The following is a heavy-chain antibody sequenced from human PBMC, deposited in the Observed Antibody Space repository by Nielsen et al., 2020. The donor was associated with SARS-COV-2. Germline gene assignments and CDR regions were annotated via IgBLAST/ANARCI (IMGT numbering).Heavy chain of an antibody. Sequence: GGSLRLSCAASGFTFDDYAMHWVRQAPGKGLGWVSGISWNSGSIGYADSVKGRFTISRDNAKNSLYLQMNSLRAEDTALYYCAKVPVRYYDSSAHTDYWGQGTLVTVSS. V-gene: IGHV3-9*01. CDR1: GFTFDDYA. CDR2: ISWNSGSI. J-gene: IGHJ4*02. CDR3: AKVPVRYYDSSAHTDY. D-gene: IGHD3-22*01.